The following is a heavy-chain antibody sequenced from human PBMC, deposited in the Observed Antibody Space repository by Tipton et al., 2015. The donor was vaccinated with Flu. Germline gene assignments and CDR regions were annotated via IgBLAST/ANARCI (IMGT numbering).Heavy chain of an antibody. Sequence: LRLSCAVSGFSISRDHYWGWIRQLPGKGLEWIGSMHHSGTTFDNPSLKSRLTLSMGASKNEFYLKLSSVTAADTALYYCARHLGWFGEMDFWGQGILVTVSS. CDR1: GFSISRDHY. D-gene: IGHD3-10*01. J-gene: IGHJ4*02. CDR2: MHHSGTT. CDR3: ARHLGWFGEMDF. V-gene: IGHV4-38-2*01.